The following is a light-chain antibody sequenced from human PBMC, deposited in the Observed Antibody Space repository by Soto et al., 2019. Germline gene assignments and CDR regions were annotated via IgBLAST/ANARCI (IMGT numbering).Light chain of an antibody. Sequence: DIQMTQSPSTLSASVGDRVTITCRASQSISSWLAWYQQKPGKAPKLLINKASSLESGFPSRFSGSGSGTEFTLTISSLQPDDFATYYCQHFNSYPWTFGQGTKVEIK. J-gene: IGKJ1*01. CDR1: QSISSW. CDR3: QHFNSYPWT. CDR2: KAS. V-gene: IGKV1-5*03.